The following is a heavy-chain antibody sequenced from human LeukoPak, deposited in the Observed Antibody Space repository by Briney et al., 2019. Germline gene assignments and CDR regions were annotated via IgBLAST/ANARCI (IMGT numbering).Heavy chain of an antibody. CDR1: GGSISSGSYY. V-gene: IGHV4-61*02. J-gene: IGHJ6*03. D-gene: IGHD5-18*01. CDR3: ARDYVYGYSYGFYYYYMDV. Sequence: SETLSLTCTVSGGSISSGSYYWSWIRQPAGKGLEWIGRIYTSGSTNYNPSLKSRVTISVDTSKNQFSLKLSSVTAADTAVYYCARDYVYGYSYGFYYYYMDVWGKGTTVTVS. CDR2: IYTSGST.